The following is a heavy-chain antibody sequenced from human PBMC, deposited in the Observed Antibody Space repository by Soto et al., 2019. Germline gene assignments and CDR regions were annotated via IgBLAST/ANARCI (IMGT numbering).Heavy chain of an antibody. CDR3: ARDRAAYDSSGYYYWFDP. V-gene: IGHV1-18*01. D-gene: IGHD3-22*01. CDR2: ISAYNGNT. CDR1: GYTFTSYG. J-gene: IGHJ5*02. Sequence: ASVKVSCKASGYTFTSYGISWVRQAHGQGLEWMGWISAYNGNTNYAQKLQGRVTMTTDTSTSTAYMELRSLRSDDTAVYYCARDRAAYDSSGYYYWFDPWGQGTLVTVSS.